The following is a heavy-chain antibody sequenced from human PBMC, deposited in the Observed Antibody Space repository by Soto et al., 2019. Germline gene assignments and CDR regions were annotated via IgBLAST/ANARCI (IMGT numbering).Heavy chain of an antibody. J-gene: IGHJ6*02. CDR1: GGSISSYY. CDR2: IYTSGST. V-gene: IGHV4-4*07. CDR3: ARDYDSSGYYLGVHYYYYYGMDV. D-gene: IGHD3-22*01. Sequence: SETLSLTCTVSGGSISSYYWSWIRQPAGKGLEWIGRIYTSGSTNYNPSLKSRVTMSVDTSKNQFSLKLSSVTAADTAVYYCARDYDSSGYYLGVHYYYYYGMDVWGQGTTVTVSS.